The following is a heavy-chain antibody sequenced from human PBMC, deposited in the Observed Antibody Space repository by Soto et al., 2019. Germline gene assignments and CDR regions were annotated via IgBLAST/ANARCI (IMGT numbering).Heavy chain of an antibody. Sequence: GCXRLSCAASGVDFRSEVMDGCRQAPGKGLEWVASIFGSGRTTYYADSVNGRLNISRDNSKNTLYLKLKSLRVEDTAIYYCEKSQRGSLFAAFDIWGQGTMVTVSS. J-gene: IGHJ3*02. V-gene: IGHV3-23*01. CDR1: GVDFRSEV. CDR2: IFGSGRTT. CDR3: EKSQRGSLFAAFDI. D-gene: IGHD1-26*01.